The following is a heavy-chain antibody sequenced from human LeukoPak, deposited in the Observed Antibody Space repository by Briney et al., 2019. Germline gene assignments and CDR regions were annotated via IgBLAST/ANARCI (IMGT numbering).Heavy chain of an antibody. V-gene: IGHV3-74*01. CDR2: INTDESST. CDR3: TRGMRTTNYYYMDV. CDR1: GFTFGSYW. D-gene: IGHD1/OR15-1a*01. Sequence: GGSLRLFCAASGFTFGSYWMHWVRQAPGKGLVWVSRINTDESSTIYADSVKGRFTISRDNAKNTLYLQMNSLRADDTAVYYCTRGMRTTNYYYMDVWGKGTTITVSS. J-gene: IGHJ6*03.